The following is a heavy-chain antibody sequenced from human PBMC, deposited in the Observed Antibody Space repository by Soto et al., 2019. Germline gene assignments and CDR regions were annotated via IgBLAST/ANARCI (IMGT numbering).Heavy chain of an antibody. CDR2: VSPGCGET. Sequence: ASVKVSCKASGYAFTTYFMHWVRQAPGQGLECMGMVSPGCGETSYGQSFQGRVTMTRXTXXSXXXLXLXXGRXEXTAVYYCAREALTGYRDFDYWGQGTLVTV. V-gene: IGHV1-46*01. CDR1: GYAFTTYF. CDR3: AREALTGYRDFDY. J-gene: IGHJ4*02. D-gene: IGHD3-9*01.